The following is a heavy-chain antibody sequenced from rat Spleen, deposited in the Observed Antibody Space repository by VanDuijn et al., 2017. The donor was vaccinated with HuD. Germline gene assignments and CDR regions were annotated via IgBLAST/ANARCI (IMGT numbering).Heavy chain of an antibody. Sequence: EVQLVETGGGLVQPGRSLKLSCVASGFTFSRYWMYWIRQAPGKGLEWISSINPDGGSTYYPDSVKGRFTISRDNAENTVYLQMNSLRSEDTATYYCTNRGTITTTFDYWGQGVMVTVSS. CDR2: INPDGGST. CDR3: TNRGTITTTFDY. J-gene: IGHJ2*01. CDR1: GFTFSRYW. D-gene: IGHD1-5*01. V-gene: IGHV5-58*01.